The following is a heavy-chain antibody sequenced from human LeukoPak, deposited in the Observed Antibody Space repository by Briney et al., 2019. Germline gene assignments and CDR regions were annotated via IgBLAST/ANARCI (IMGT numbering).Heavy chain of an antibody. D-gene: IGHD2-2*01. V-gene: IGHV4-39*01. CDR3: ASTESLRDPSCDY. J-gene: IGHJ4*02. CDR2: IYYSGST. CDR1: AGSISSSSYY. Sequence: SETLSLTCPVSAGSISSSSYYWGWIRQPPGKGLEWIGSIYYSGSTYYNPSLKSRFTISVDTSQNQFSLKLSSVTAAATAVYYCASTESLRDPSCDYWGQGTLVTVSS.